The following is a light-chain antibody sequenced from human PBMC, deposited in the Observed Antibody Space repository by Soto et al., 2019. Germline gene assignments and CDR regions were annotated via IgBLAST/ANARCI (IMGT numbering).Light chain of an antibody. CDR3: QHYGDSRT. CDR2: GAS. J-gene: IGKJ1*01. V-gene: IGKV3-20*01. CDR1: ESVASNY. Sequence: EIVLTQSPGTLSLSPGEGATLSCRASESVASNYLAWYQQKPGQAPRLLFYGASIRATGIPDRFSGSGSGTDFTLTLTRLQPEDFAVYYCQHYGDSRTFGQGTKVEVK.